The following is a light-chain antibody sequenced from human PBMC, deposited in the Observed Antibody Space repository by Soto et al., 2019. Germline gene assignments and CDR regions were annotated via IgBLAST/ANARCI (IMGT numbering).Light chain of an antibody. CDR2: DVD. CDR1: NNDVGGFNF. V-gene: IGLV2-14*01. J-gene: IGLJ2*01. CDR3: SSYTSRSTVI. Sequence: QSALTQPASVSGSPGQSITISCTRTNNDVGGFNFVSWYQQRPGNVPKLLIYDVDDRPSGVSNRFSGSRSANTASLTISGLQAEDEADYYCSSYTSRSTVIFGGGTKLTVL.